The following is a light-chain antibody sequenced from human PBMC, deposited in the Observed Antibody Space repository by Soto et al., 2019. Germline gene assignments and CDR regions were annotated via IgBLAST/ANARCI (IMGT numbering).Light chain of an antibody. CDR3: QQFSSYPLT. V-gene: IGKV3-20*01. Sequence: EIVLTQSPGTLSLSPGERVTLSCRASQTVRNNYLAWYQQKPGQAPRLLIYDASSRATGIPDRFSGGGSGTDFTLTISRLEPEDFAVYYCQQFSSYPLTFGGGTKWIS. CDR1: QTVRNNY. J-gene: IGKJ4*01. CDR2: DAS.